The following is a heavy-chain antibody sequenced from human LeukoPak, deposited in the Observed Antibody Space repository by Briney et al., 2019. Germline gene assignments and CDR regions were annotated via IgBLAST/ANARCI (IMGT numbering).Heavy chain of an antibody. V-gene: IGHV3-21*04. CDR3: AKGRDRPVLRYVAGGFDP. Sequence: GGSLRLSCAASGFTFSNYGMNWVRQAPGKGLEWVSSIGSSSTYIYYADSVKGRFTISRDNAKNSLYLEMNSLRAEDTAVYYCAKGRDRPVLRYVAGGFDPWGQGTLVTVSS. CDR1: GFTFSNYG. J-gene: IGHJ5*02. CDR2: IGSSSTYI. D-gene: IGHD3-9*01.